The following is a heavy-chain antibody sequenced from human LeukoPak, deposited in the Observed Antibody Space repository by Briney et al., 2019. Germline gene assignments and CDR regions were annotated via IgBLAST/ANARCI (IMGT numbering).Heavy chain of an antibody. CDR1: GYTFNTHS. D-gene: IGHD6-6*01. CDR3: AREVVRFDY. V-gene: IGHV7-4-1*02. J-gene: IGHJ4*02. Sequence: ASVKVSCKASGYTFNTHSITRVRQAPGQGLEWLGWINADTGKPTYAQDFTGRFVFSLDTSVSTAYLQISSLKAEDTAVYYCAREVVRFDYWGQGTLVTVPS. CDR2: INADTGKP.